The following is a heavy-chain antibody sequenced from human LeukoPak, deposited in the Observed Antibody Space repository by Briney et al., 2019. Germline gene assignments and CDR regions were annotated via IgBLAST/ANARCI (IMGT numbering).Heavy chain of an antibody. J-gene: IGHJ4*02. CDR3: ARVRGVGSSWSPLGYFDY. CDR2: ISYDGSNK. V-gene: IGHV3-30-3*01. CDR1: GFTFSSYA. Sequence: GGSLRLSCAASGFTFSSYAMSWVRQAPGKGLEWVAVISYDGSNKYYADSVKGRFTISRDNSKNTLYLQMNSLRAEDTAVYYCARVRGVGSSWSPLGYFDYWGQGTLVTVSS. D-gene: IGHD6-13*01.